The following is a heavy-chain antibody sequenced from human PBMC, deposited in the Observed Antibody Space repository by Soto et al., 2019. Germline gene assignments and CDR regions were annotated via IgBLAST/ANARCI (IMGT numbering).Heavy chain of an antibody. J-gene: IGHJ6*02. CDR3: ARHYGGDSGWSALYSYYGMDV. CDR2: IDPSDSYT. CDR1: GYSFTSYW. V-gene: IGHV5-10-1*01. Sequence: PGEALKISCKGSGYSFTSYWISWVRQMPGKGLEWMGRIDPSDSYTNYSPSFQGHVTISADKSISTAYLQWSSLKASDTAMYYCARHYGGDSGWSALYSYYGMDVWGQGTTVTVSS. D-gene: IGHD6-19*01.